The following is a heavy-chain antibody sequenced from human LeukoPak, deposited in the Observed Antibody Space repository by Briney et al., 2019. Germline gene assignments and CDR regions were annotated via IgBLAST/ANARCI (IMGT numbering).Heavy chain of an antibody. CDR1: GFTFDDYA. Sequence: GGSLRLSCAASGFTFDDYAMHWVRQAPGKGLEWVSLISWDGGSTYYADSVKGRFTISRDNSKNSLYLQMNSLRAEDTALYYCAKDIGSTSCSGLDYWGQGTLVTVSS. CDR2: ISWDGGST. CDR3: AKDIGSTSCSGLDY. J-gene: IGHJ4*02. V-gene: IGHV3-43D*03. D-gene: IGHD2-2*01.